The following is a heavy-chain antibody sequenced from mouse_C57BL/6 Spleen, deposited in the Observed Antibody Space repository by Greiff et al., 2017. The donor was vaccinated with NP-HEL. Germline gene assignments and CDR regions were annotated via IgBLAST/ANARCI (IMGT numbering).Heavy chain of an antibody. CDR3: ARSPFKGTWFAY. Sequence: VQVVESGPGLVAPSQSLSITCTVSGFSFTSYAISWVRQPPGKGLEWLGVIWTGGGTNYNSALKSRLSISKDNSKSQVFLKMNSLQTDDTARYYCARSPFKGTWFAYWGQGTLVTVSA. CDR1: GFSFTSYA. V-gene: IGHV2-9-1*01. CDR2: IWTGGGT. J-gene: IGHJ3*01.